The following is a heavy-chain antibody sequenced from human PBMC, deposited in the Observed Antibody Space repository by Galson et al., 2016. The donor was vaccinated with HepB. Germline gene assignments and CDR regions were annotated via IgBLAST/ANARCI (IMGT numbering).Heavy chain of an antibody. J-gene: IGHJ4*02. V-gene: IGHV3-7*01. CDR1: GFTFSMYW. Sequence: SLRLSCAASGFTFSMYWMSWVRQAPGKGLEWVANIKQGGSEKYYVESVRGRFTISRDNAKNSLFRQMNSLRAEDTAVYYCARDRRGSGWYIDYWGQGTLVTVSS. CDR3: ARDRRGSGWYIDY. CDR2: IKQGGSEK. D-gene: IGHD6-19*01.